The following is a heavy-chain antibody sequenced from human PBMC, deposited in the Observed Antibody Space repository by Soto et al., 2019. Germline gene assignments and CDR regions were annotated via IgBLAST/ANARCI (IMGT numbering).Heavy chain of an antibody. J-gene: IGHJ4*02. CDR2: IKEDGSEK. CDR3: ARDGSGGSCQY. D-gene: IGHD2-15*01. V-gene: IGHV3-7*01. CDR1: GFTLSYYW. Sequence: EVQLMESGGGLVQPGGSLRLSCAASGFTLSYYWMSWLRQAPGKGLEWVANIKEDGSEKYFVDSVKGRFTISRDNAQKSVFLQMNSLRAEDTAIYYCARDGSGGSCQYWGQGTLVTVSS.